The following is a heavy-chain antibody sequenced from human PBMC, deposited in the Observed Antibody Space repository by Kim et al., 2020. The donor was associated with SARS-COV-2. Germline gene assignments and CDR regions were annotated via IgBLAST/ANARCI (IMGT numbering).Heavy chain of an antibody. V-gene: IGHV4-34*01. Sequence: SETLSLTCAVYGGSFSGYYWSWIRQPPGKGLEWIGEINHSGSTNYNPSLKSRVTISVDTSKNQFSLKLSSLTAADTAVYYCARAPPHLGYGLDVWGQGTTVTVS. D-gene: IGHD3-16*01. CDR3: ARAPPHLGYGLDV. CDR2: INHSGST. CDR1: GGSFSGYY. J-gene: IGHJ6*02.